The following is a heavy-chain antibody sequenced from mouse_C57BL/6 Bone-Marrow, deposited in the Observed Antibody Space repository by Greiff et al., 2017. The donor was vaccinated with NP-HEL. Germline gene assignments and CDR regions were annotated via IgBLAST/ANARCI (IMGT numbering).Heavy chain of an antibody. V-gene: IGHV1-59*01. CDR2: IDPSDSYT. Sequence: QVQLQQPGAELVRPGTLVKLSCKASGYTFTSYWMHWVKQRPGQGLEWIGVIDPSDSYTNYNQKFKGKATLTVDTSSSTAYMQLSSLTSEDSAVYYCARKGYYGLFAYWGQGTLVTVSA. CDR3: ARKGYYGLFAY. CDR1: GYTFTSYW. D-gene: IGHD1-2*01. J-gene: IGHJ3*01.